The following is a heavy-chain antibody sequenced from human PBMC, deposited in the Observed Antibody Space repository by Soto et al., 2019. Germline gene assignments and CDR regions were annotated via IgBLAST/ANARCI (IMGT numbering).Heavy chain of an antibody. Sequence: ASVKVSCKASGYTFTSYAMHWVRQAPGQRLEWMGWINAGNGNTKYSQKFQGRVTITRDTSASTAYMELSSLRSEDTAVYYCARDQYYDILTGYSYNWFDPCGQGTLVTVSS. CDR2: INAGNGNT. V-gene: IGHV1-3*01. D-gene: IGHD3-9*01. CDR3: ARDQYYDILTGYSYNWFDP. J-gene: IGHJ5*02. CDR1: GYTFTSYA.